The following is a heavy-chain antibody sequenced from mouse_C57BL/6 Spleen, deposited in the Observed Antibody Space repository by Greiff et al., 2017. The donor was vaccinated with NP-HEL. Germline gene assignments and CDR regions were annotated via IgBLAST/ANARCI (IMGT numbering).Heavy chain of an antibody. CDR2: INPSSGYT. V-gene: IGHV1-4*01. D-gene: IGHD2-1*01. CDR3: AGSDCNYGFAY. J-gene: IGHJ3*01. Sequence: VQLQQSGAELARPGASVKMSCKASGYTFTSYTMHWVKQRPGQGLEWIGYINPSSGYTKYNQKFKDKATLTADKSSSTAYMQLSSLTSEDSAVYYCAGSDCNYGFAYWGQGTLVTVSA. CDR1: GYTFTSYT.